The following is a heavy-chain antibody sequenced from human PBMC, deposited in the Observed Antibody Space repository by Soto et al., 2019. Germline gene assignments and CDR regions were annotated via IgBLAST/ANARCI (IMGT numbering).Heavy chain of an antibody. D-gene: IGHD3-16*01. J-gene: IGHJ3*02. CDR2: ISAYNGNT. CDR3: ARDNPVVITFGGGVAFDI. CDR1: GYTFTSYG. V-gene: IGHV1-18*01. Sequence: ASVKVSCKASGYTFTSYGISWVRQASGQGLEWMGWISAYNGNTNYAQKLQGRVTMTTDTSTSTAYMELRSLRSDDTAVYYCARDNPVVITFGGGVAFDIWGQGTMVTVSS.